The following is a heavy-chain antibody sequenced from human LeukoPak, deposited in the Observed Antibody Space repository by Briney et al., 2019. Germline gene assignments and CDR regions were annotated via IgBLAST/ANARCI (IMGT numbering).Heavy chain of an antibody. CDR2: IIPILGIA. V-gene: IGHV1-69*04. J-gene: IGHJ6*02. CDR3: ARLSIAAQPTYYYYGMDV. D-gene: IGHD6-6*01. Sequence: GASVKVSCKASGGTFSSYAISWVRQAPGQGLEWMGRIIPILGIANYAQKFQGRVTITADKSTSTAYMELSSLRSEDTAVYYCARLSIAAQPTYYYYGMDVWGQGTTVTVS. CDR1: GGTFSSYA.